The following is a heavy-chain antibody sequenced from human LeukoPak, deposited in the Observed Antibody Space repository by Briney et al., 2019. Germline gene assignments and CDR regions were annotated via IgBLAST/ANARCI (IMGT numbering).Heavy chain of an antibody. J-gene: IGHJ4*02. V-gene: IGHV3-23*01. Sequence: PGGSLRLSCAASGFTFSSYAMSWVRQAPGKGLEWVSAISGSGGSTYYADSVKGRFTISRDNSKNTLYLQMNSLRAEDTAVYYCAKDPLSLEYSSSWYGQYYFDYWGQGTLVTVSS. D-gene: IGHD6-13*01. CDR1: GFTFSSYA. CDR3: AKDPLSLEYSSSWYGQYYFDY. CDR2: ISGSGGST.